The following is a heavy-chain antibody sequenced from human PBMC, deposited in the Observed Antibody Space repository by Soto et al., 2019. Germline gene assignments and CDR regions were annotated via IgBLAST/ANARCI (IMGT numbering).Heavy chain of an antibody. J-gene: IGHJ4*02. CDR1: GGSISGGGYY. CDR2: IYYSGST. CDR3: AIKTGYYFDY. Sequence: SETLSLTCTVSGGSISGGGYYWSWIRQHPGKGLEWIGNIYYSGSTYYNPSLKSRVTISVDTSKNQLSLKLSSVTAADTAVYYCAIKTGYYFDYWGQGTLVTVSS. V-gene: IGHV4-31*03. D-gene: IGHD7-27*01.